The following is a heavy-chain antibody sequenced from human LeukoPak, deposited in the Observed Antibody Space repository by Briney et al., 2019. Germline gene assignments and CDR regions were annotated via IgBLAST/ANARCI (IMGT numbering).Heavy chain of an antibody. V-gene: IGHV3-23*01. CDR3: ARGYSSSSWSLFDY. D-gene: IGHD6-6*01. J-gene: IGHJ4*02. CDR1: GFTFSSYE. CDR2: ISGSGGST. Sequence: PGGSLRLSCAASGFTFSSYEMNWVRQAPGKGLEWVSAISGSGGSTCYADSVKGRFTISRDNSKNTLYLQMNSLRAEDTAVYYCARGYSSSSWSLFDYWGQGTLVTVSS.